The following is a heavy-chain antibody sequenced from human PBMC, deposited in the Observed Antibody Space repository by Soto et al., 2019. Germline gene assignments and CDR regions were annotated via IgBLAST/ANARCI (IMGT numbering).Heavy chain of an antibody. CDR3: ARAPNYYDSSGHAFDI. Sequence: EASVKVSCKASGYTFTSYAMHWVRQAPGQRLEWMGWINAGNGNTKYSQKFQGRVTITRDTSASTAYMELSSLRSEDTAVYYCARAPNYYDSSGHAFDIWGQGTMVTVSS. V-gene: IGHV1-3*01. J-gene: IGHJ3*02. CDR2: INAGNGNT. CDR1: GYTFTSYA. D-gene: IGHD3-22*01.